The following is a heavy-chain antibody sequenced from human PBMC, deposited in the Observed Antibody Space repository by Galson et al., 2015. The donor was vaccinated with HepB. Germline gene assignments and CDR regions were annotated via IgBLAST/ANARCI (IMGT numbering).Heavy chain of an antibody. CDR1: GCTFSSYA. CDR2: IIPVFGTA. V-gene: IGHV1-69*13. Sequence: SVKVSCKASGCTFSSYAISWVRQAPGQGLEWMGGIIPVFGTANYAQEFKGRVTITADESTSTAYMELSSLRSEDTAVYYCARTPHCSGGSCYSQGYYYMDVWGNGTTVTVPS. D-gene: IGHD2-15*01. J-gene: IGHJ6*03. CDR3: ARTPHCSGGSCYSQGYYYMDV.